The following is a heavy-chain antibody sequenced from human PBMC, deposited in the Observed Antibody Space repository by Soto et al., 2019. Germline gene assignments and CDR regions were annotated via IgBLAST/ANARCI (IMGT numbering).Heavy chain of an antibody. CDR1: GYSFTDYK. CDR2: VDPNGGGS. J-gene: IGHJ4*02. Sequence: ASVKVSCKTSGYSFTDYKLHWVRQAPVQGLEWMGWVDPNGGGSNSAQKFQGSVTMTWDTSITTAYLDLTRLTTNDTATYFCARGVEYGDFVGFDVWGRGSLVTV. CDR3: ARGVEYGDFVGFDV. D-gene: IGHD2-21*02. V-gene: IGHV1-2*04.